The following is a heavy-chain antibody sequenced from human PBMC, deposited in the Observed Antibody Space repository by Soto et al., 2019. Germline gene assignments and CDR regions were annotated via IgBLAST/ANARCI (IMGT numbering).Heavy chain of an antibody. CDR3: AIRDQVGFYFDY. CDR2: IYYSGST. Sequence: SETLSLTCTVSGGSISSGGDYWSWIRQPPGKGLEWIGYIYYSGSTYYNPSLKSRVTISVDTSKNQFSLKLSSVTAADTAVYYCAIRDQVGFYFDYWGQGTLVTAPQ. J-gene: IGHJ4*02. CDR1: GGSISSGGDY. D-gene: IGHD1-26*01. V-gene: IGHV4-30-4*01.